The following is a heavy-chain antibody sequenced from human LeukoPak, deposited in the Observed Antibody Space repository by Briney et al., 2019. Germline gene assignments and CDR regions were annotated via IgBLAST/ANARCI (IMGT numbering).Heavy chain of an antibody. Sequence: GGSLRLSCAASGFTFSSYGMHWVRQAPGKGLEWVAVIWYDGSNKYYADSVKGRFTISRDNSKNTLYLQMNSLRAEDTAVYCCAKDRGITMILDYWGQETLVTVSS. D-gene: IGHD3-22*01. CDR2: IWYDGSNK. V-gene: IGHV3-33*06. CDR1: GFTFSSYG. CDR3: AKDRGITMILDY. J-gene: IGHJ4*02.